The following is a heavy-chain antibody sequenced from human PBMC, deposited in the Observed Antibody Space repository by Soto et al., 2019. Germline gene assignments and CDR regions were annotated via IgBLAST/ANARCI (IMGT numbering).Heavy chain of an antibody. CDR1: GYTFTGYY. J-gene: IGHJ5*02. V-gene: IGHV1-2*02. CDR3: ARDRSIGYCSSTSCLNWFDP. CDR2: INPNSGGT. D-gene: IGHD2-2*01. Sequence: ASVKVSCKASGYTFTGYYMHWVRQAPGQGLEWMGWINPNSGGTNYAQKFQGRVTMARDTSISTAYMELSRLRSDDTAVYYCARDRSIGYCSSTSCLNWFDPWGQGTLVTVSS.